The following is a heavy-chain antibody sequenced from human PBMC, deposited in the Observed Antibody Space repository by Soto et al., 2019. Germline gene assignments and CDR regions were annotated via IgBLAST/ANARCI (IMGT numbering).Heavy chain of an antibody. J-gene: IGHJ3*02. Sequence: QVQLVESGGGLVKPGGSLRLSCAASGFTFSDYYMSWIRQAPGKGLEWVSYISSSGSTIYYADSVKGRFTISRDNAKNSLYLQMNSLRARDTSEHYCAREGIWCSGGGCGRGGNDAFDIWGQGTMVTVSS. V-gene: IGHV3-11*01. CDR1: GFTFSDYY. CDR2: ISSSGSTI. CDR3: AREGIWCSGGGCGRGGNDAFDI. D-gene: IGHD2-15*01.